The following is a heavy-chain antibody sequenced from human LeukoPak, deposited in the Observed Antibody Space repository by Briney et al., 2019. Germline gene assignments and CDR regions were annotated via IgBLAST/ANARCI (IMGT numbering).Heavy chain of an antibody. D-gene: IGHD4-11*01. Sequence: GGSLRLSCAASGFTFKTYAMNWVRQVPGKGPEWVSSMSGSGSSTDYADSVKGRFTISRDNSKNTLYLQMNSLRAEDTAVYYCARGFATVTTHGGNYYGMDVWGQGTTVTVSS. CDR1: GFTFKTYA. V-gene: IGHV3-23*01. CDR2: MSGSGSST. CDR3: ARGFATVTTHGGNYYGMDV. J-gene: IGHJ6*02.